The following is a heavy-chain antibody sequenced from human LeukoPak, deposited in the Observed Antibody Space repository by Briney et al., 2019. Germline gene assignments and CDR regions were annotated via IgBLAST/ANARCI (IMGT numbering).Heavy chain of an antibody. J-gene: IGHJ4*02. Sequence: ASVKVSCKASGGTFSSYAISWVRQAPGQGLEWMGGIIPIFGTANYAQKFQGRVTITADESTSTAYMELSSLRSEDAAVYYCARDYYGSGSYYKPFDYWGQGTLVTVSS. CDR3: ARDYYGSGSYYKPFDY. CDR1: GGTFSSYA. CDR2: IIPIFGTA. V-gene: IGHV1-69*01. D-gene: IGHD3-10*01.